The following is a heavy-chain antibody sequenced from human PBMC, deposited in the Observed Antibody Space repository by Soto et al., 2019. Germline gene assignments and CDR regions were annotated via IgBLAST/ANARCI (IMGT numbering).Heavy chain of an antibody. CDR2: IIPIFGTA. D-gene: IGHD3-10*01. Sequence: ASVKVSCKASGGTFSSYAISWVRQAPGQGLEWMGGIIPIFGTANYAQKFQGRVTITADESTSTAYMELSSLRSEDTAVYYCARGSGSGSYSPDDYWGQGTLVTVSS. V-gene: IGHV1-69*13. J-gene: IGHJ4*02. CDR3: ARGSGSGSYSPDDY. CDR1: GGTFSSYA.